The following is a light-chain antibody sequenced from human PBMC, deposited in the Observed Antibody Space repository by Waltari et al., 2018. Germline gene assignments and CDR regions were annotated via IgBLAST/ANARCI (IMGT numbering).Light chain of an antibody. J-gene: IGKJ5*01. V-gene: IGKV4-1*01. CDR2: WAS. Sequence: SVVHSSNKMNYFAWYQQKPGQPPKLLIYWASTRESGVPDRVSGSGSATDFTLTISSLQAEDVAVYYCQQYFTTPVTFGQGTRLEIK. CDR1: SVVHSSNKMNY. CDR3: QQYFTTPVT.